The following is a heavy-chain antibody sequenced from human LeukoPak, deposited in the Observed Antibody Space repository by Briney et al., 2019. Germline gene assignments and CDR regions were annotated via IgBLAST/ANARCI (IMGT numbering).Heavy chain of an antibody. CDR1: GFTFSSYA. D-gene: IGHD3-10*01. V-gene: IGHV3-23*01. Sequence: PGGSLRLSCSASGFTFSSYALSWVRQAPGKGLEWVSGIIGSGGSAYYADSVKGRFTISRDNSKNTLYLQMNSLRAEDTAVYYCAKLVGSRHCWGQGTLATVSS. J-gene: IGHJ4*02. CDR2: IIGSGGSA. CDR3: AKLVGSRHC.